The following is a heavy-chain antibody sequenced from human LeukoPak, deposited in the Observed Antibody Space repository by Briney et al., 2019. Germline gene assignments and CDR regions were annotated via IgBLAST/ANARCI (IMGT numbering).Heavy chain of an antibody. D-gene: IGHD4-23*01. CDR2: ISAYNGNT. Sequence: GASVKLSCKASGYTFTSYGISWVRQAPGQGLEWMGWISAYNGNTNYAQKLQGRVTMTTDTSTSTAYMELRSLRSDDTAVYYCARAYGGNFEYYFDYWGQGTLVTVSS. V-gene: IGHV1-18*01. CDR3: ARAYGGNFEYYFDY. J-gene: IGHJ4*02. CDR1: GYTFTSYG.